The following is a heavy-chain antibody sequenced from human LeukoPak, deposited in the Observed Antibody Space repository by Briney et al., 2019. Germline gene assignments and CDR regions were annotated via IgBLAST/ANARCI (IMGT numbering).Heavy chain of an antibody. CDR3: ARGLFNESVATPGHNYYFDY. Sequence: SETLSLTCAVYGGSFNDYYWTWIRQPPGRGLEWGGEIHHSGSTNYNPSLKSRVTISVDTSNNQFSLNLNSVTAADTAVYHCARGLFNESVATPGHNYYFDYWGQGTLVTVSS. CDR2: IHHSGST. D-gene: IGHD6-13*01. J-gene: IGHJ4*02. CDR1: GGSFNDYY. V-gene: IGHV4-34*01.